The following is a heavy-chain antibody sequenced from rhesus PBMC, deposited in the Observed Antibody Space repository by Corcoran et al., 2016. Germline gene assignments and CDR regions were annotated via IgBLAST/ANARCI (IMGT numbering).Heavy chain of an antibody. CDR3: ARSPVAVTLGWDV. J-gene: IGHJ5-2*02. CDR2: IGDSSGSS. V-gene: IGHV4-65*02. CDR1: CGSIRSSTW. Sequence: QMQLPESGPGLVKPSETLSLTCVVSCGSIRSSTWWSWMRPPPGTGREWIGNIGDSSGSSHYNPSLKSRVTMSKDTYKNQCSLKLSSGTAADTAVDYCARSPVAVTLGWDVGGRGVLVTVSS. D-gene: IGHD4-29*01.